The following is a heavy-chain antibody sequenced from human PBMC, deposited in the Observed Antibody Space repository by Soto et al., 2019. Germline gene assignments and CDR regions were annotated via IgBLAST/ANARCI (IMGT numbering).Heavy chain of an antibody. CDR3: AKDSTLYSGSYDY. Sequence: ESGGGVVQPGRSLRLSCAASGFTFSSYGMHWVRQAPGRGLEWVAVISYDGRNKHYADSVKGRFAISRDNSKNTLWLQMNSLRAEDTAVYYCAKDSTLYSGSYDYWGQGTLVTVSS. CDR2: ISYDGRNK. J-gene: IGHJ4*02. CDR1: GFTFSSYG. V-gene: IGHV3-30*18. D-gene: IGHD1-26*01.